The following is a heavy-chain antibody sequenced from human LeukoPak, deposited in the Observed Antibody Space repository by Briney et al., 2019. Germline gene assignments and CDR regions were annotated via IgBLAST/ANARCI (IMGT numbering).Heavy chain of an antibody. CDR1: GFTFSSYA. CDR2: ISGSGGST. J-gene: IGHJ4*02. Sequence: SGGSLRLSCAASGFTFSSYAMSWVRQAPGKGLEWVSAISGSGGSTYYADSVKGRFTISRDNSKNTLYLQMNSLRAEDTAVYYYAKDSTLAMGFCSGGSCYPYYFDYWGQGTLVTVSS. V-gene: IGHV3-23*01. CDR3: AKDSTLAMGFCSGGSCYPYYFDY. D-gene: IGHD2-15*01.